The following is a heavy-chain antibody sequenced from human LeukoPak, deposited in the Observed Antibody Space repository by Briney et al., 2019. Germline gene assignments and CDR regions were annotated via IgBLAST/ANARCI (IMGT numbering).Heavy chain of an antibody. Sequence: PSETLSLTCAVYGGSSSGYYWSWIRQPPGKGLEWIGEINHSGSTNYNPSLKSRVTISVDTSKNQFSLKLSSVTAADTAVYYCASHEGSGQNKSFDYWGQGTLVTVSS. CDR3: ASHEGSGQNKSFDY. CDR2: INHSGST. D-gene: IGHD3-3*01. J-gene: IGHJ4*02. V-gene: IGHV4-34*01. CDR1: GGSSSGYY.